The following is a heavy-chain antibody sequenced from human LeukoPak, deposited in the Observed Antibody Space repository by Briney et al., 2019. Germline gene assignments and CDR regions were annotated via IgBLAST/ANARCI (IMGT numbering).Heavy chain of an antibody. V-gene: IGHV3-23*01. CDR1: GFTFSSYA. J-gene: IGHJ5*02. CDR3: AKGPYCSSTSCYPNWFDP. D-gene: IGHD2-2*01. CDR2: IGGSGGST. Sequence: PGGSLRLSCAASGFTFSSYAMSWVRQAPGKGLEWVSVIGGSGGSTYYADSVKGRFTISRDNSKNTLYLQMNSLRAEDTAVYYCAKGPYCSSTSCYPNWFDPWGQGTLVTVSS.